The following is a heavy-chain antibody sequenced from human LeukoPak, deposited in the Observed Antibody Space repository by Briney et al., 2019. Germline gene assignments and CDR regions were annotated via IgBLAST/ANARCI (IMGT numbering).Heavy chain of an antibody. CDR3: ARVVVAARYYYYYGMDV. J-gene: IGHJ6*02. CDR2: LYPGDSDT. V-gene: IGHV5-51*01. D-gene: IGHD2-15*01. CDR1: GYSFTSYW. Sequence: GESLKISCKGSGYSFTSYWIGWVRQIPGKGLEWMGILYPGDSDTRYSPSIQGQVTFSADKSISTAYLQWSSLKASDTAMYYCARVVVAARYYYYYGMDVWGQGTTVTVSS.